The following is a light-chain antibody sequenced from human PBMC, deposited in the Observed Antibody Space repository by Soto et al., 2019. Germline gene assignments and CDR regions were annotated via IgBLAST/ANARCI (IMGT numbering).Light chain of an antibody. CDR1: QSVSSSY. J-gene: IGKJ1*01. Sequence: ESVLMQSPGILSLSPGERATLSCRASQSVSSSYLAWYQQKPGQAPRLLIYGASSRATGIPDRFSGSGSGTDFTLTISRLEPADFAVYYCQQYGSSPGTFGQGTKVDIK. CDR2: GAS. CDR3: QQYGSSPGT. V-gene: IGKV3-20*01.